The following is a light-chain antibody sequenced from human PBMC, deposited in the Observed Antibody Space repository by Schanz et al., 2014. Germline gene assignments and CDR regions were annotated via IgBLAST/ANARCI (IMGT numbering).Light chain of an antibody. CDR1: QSVNNNF. Sequence: EIVLTQSPATLSLSPGETATLSCGASQSVNNNFLAWFQQKPGLAPRPLIYDVSKRPAGIPDRFSGSGSGTHFTLTISRLEPEDFAVYFCQQHGTLPVTFGQGTRVEIK. J-gene: IGKJ1*01. CDR2: DVS. CDR3: QQHGTLPVT. V-gene: IGKV3D-20*01.